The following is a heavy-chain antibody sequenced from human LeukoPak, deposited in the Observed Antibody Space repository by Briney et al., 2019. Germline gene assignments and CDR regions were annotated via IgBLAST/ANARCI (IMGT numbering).Heavy chain of an antibody. CDR3: AGGCSSTSCYGFDY. CDR1: GFTVSSKY. J-gene: IGHJ4*02. D-gene: IGHD2-2*01. Sequence: GGSLRLSCAASGFTVSSKYMSWVRQAPGKGLEWVSVIYSGGSTYYADSVKGRFTISRDNSKNTLYLQMNSLRAEDTAVYYCAGGCSSTSCYGFDYWGQGTLVTVSS. V-gene: IGHV3-53*01. CDR2: IYSGGST.